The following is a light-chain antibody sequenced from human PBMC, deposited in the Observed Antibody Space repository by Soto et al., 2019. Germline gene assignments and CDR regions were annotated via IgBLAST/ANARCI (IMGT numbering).Light chain of an antibody. V-gene: IGKV4-1*01. J-gene: IGKJ1*01. Sequence: DIVMTQSPDSLAVSLGERATINCKSSQSVLYSSNNKNYLAWYQQKPGQPPKLLIYWASTRESGVPDRFSGSESGTDFTLTNSSLQAEDVAVYFCQQYYSTPLFGQGTKVEIK. CDR2: WAS. CDR1: QSVLYSSNNKNY. CDR3: QQYYSTPL.